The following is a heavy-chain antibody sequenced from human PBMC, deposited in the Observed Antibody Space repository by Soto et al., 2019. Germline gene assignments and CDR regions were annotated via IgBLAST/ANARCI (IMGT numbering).Heavy chain of an antibody. CDR2: IYYSGST. Sequence: SETLSLTCTVSGGSISSSSYYWGWIRQPPGKGLEWIGSIYYSGSTYYNPSLKSRVTISVDTSKNQFSLKLSSVTAADTAVYYCARRPVSYSSSSNWFDTWGQGTLVNVS. D-gene: IGHD6-6*01. CDR1: GGSISSSSYY. V-gene: IGHV4-39*01. J-gene: IGHJ5*02. CDR3: ARRPVSYSSSSNWFDT.